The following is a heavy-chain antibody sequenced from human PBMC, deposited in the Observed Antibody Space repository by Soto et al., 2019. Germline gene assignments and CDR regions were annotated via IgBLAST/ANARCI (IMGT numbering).Heavy chain of an antibody. CDR1: GFTFSSYG. CDR2: ISYDGSNK. D-gene: IGHD7-27*01. J-gene: IGHJ3*02. V-gene: IGHV3-30*18. CDR3: AKDLGHGGRGAFEI. Sequence: QVQLVESGGGVVQPGRSLRLSCAASGFTFSSYGMHWVRQAPGKGLEWVALISYDGSNKYYADSVKGRFTISRDNSKNTLYLQMNSLRTENTAMYYCAKDLGHGGRGAFEIWGQGTMVTVSS.